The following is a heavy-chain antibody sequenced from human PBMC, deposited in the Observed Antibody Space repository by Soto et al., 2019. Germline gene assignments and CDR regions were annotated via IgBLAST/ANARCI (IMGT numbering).Heavy chain of an antibody. Sequence: EVQLVESGGGLVQPGESLRLSCEASGFTFSNHWMHWVRQAPGKGPVWVARIKTDGSTTNYADYVKGRFTVSRDNAKNTLFLQMNSLGVEATAVYYCARIWNGVDYWGQGTLVTVSS. J-gene: IGHJ4*02. CDR1: GFTFSNHW. CDR2: IKTDGSTT. CDR3: ARIWNGVDY. D-gene: IGHD1-1*01. V-gene: IGHV3-74*01.